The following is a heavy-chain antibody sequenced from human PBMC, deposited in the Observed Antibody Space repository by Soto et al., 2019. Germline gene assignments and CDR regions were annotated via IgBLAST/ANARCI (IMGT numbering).Heavy chain of an antibody. V-gene: IGHV1-18*04. J-gene: IGHJ4*02. CDR2: ISAYNGNT. D-gene: IGHD3-9*01. CDR3: ARDYRGYYDILTGFDY. Sequence: QVQLVQSGAEVKKPGASMKVSCKASGYTFSSYGISWVRQAPGQGLEWMGWISAYNGNTNYAQKLQGRVTMTTDTSASTAYMELRSLRSDDTAVYYCARDYRGYYDILTGFDYWGQGTLVTVSS. CDR1: GYTFSSYG.